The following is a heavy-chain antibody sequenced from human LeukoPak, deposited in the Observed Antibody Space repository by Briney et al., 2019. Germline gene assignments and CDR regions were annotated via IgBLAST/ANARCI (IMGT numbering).Heavy chain of an antibody. CDR2: ISGSGGST. D-gene: IGHD3-22*01. Sequence: GGSLRLSCAASGFTFSSYGMSWIRQAPGKGLEWVSAISGSGGSTYYADSVKGRFTISRDNSKNTLYLQMNSLRAEDTAVYYCAKSPGAVVVITVVWGQGTLVTVSS. J-gene: IGHJ4*02. V-gene: IGHV3-23*01. CDR1: GFTFSSYG. CDR3: AKSPGAVVVITVV.